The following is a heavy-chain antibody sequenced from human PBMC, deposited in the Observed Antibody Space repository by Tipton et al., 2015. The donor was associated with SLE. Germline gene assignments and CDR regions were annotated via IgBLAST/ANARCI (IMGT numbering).Heavy chain of an antibody. CDR1: GGSITIGYY. D-gene: IGHD3-3*01. CDR2: FYYSGST. V-gene: IGHV4-31*03. CDR3: ARGPAFGGIVPYFNY. J-gene: IGHJ4*02. Sequence: TLSLTCTVSGGSITIGYYWSWIRQHPGKGLEWIGYFYYSGSTYYNPSLTSRLTISVDTSENQFSLKLSSVTAADTAVYYCARGPAFGGIVPYFNYWGQGTLVTASS.